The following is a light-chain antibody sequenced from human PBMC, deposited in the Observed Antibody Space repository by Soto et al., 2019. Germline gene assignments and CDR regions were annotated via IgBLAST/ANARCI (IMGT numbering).Light chain of an antibody. V-gene: IGKV3-15*01. CDR3: QQYNDRPRT. CDR1: QSVSSS. Sequence: EIVRTQSPATLSVSLGERVTLSCRASQSVSSSLAWYQQKPGQAPRLLIYGASTRSTAIPARFSGSGSGTEFTLTISSLHSEDFAVYYCQQYNDRPRTFGQGTKVEIK. J-gene: IGKJ1*01. CDR2: GAS.